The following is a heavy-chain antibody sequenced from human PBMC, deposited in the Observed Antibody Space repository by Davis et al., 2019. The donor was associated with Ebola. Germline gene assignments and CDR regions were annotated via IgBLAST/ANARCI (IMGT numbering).Heavy chain of an antibody. CDR2: IKQDGSEK. CDR1: GFTFSSYW. Sequence: PGGSLRLSCAASGFTFSSYWMSWVRQAPGKGLEWVANIKQDGSEKYYVDSVKGRFTISRDNAKNSLYLQMNSLRAEDTAVYYCARGTYYYGSGSYYANGGYFDYWGQGTLVTVSS. CDR3: ARGTYYYGSGSYYANGGYFDY. D-gene: IGHD3-10*01. V-gene: IGHV3-7*01. J-gene: IGHJ4*02.